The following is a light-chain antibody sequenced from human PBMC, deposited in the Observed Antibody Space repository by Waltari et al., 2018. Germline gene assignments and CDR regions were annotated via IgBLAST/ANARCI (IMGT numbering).Light chain of an antibody. CDR3: CSYAGSTTHVI. Sequence: QSALPPPASVSGSPGQSITIPCPGPSSTVGHSNLDSWYQQHPGKAPKLMIYEVTKRPSGVSNRFSGSKSGNTASLTISGLQAEDEADYCCCSYAGSTTHVIFGGGTKLTVL. V-gene: IGLV2-23*02. J-gene: IGLJ2*01. CDR1: SSTVGHSNL. CDR2: EVT.